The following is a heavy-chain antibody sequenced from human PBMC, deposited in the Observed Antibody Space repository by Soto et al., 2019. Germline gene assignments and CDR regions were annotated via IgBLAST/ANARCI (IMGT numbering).Heavy chain of an antibody. CDR2: IWYDGSNK. CDR1: GFTFSSYG. V-gene: IGHV3-33*01. J-gene: IGHJ4*02. D-gene: IGHD6-13*01. CDR3: ARVWSSWYSDY. Sequence: QVQLVESGGGVVQPGRSLRLSCAASGFTFSSYGMHWVRQAPGKGLEWVAVIWYDGSNKYYADSVKGRFTISRDNSKNTLYLQMNSLRAEDTAVSYGARVWSSWYSDYWGQGTLVTVSS.